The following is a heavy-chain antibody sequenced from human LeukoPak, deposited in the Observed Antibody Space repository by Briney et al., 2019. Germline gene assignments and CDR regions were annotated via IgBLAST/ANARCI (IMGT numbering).Heavy chain of an antibody. V-gene: IGHV3-33*01. J-gene: IGHJ3*01. D-gene: IGHD1-1*01. CDR2: IWYDGSNK. CDR1: GFTFSSYG. Sequence: GGSLRLSCAASGFTFSSYGMHWVRQAPGKGLEWVAVIWYDGSNKYYADSVKGRFTISRDNSKNTLYLQMNSLRAEDTAVYYCGRKRGPRTPPEVFDVGGKGKRVTV. CDR3: GRKRGPRTPPEVFDV.